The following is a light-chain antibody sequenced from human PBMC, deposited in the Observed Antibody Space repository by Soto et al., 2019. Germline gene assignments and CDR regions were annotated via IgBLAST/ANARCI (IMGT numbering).Light chain of an antibody. J-gene: IGKJ1*01. CDR3: QQYNSYS. CDR2: AAS. CDR1: QGISSF. V-gene: IGKV1-9*01. Sequence: DIQLTQSPSFLSASAGDRVTITCRASQGISSFLAWFQQKPGKAPKLLIYAASTLQSGVPSRFSGSGSGTEFTLTISSLQPDDFATYYCQQYNSYSFGQGTKVDI.